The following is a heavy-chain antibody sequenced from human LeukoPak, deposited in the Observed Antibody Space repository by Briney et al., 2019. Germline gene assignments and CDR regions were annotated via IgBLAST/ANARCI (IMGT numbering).Heavy chain of an antibody. CDR1: GFTFSSYS. Sequence: GGSLRLSCAASGFTFSSYSMNWVRQAPGKGLEWVSYISSSSSTIYYADSVKGRFTISRDNSKNTLYLQMNSLRAEDTAVYYCARVGERYYYGMDVWGQGTTVTVSS. V-gene: IGHV3-48*01. CDR3: ARVGERYYYGMDV. D-gene: IGHD3-10*01. CDR2: ISSSSSTI. J-gene: IGHJ6*02.